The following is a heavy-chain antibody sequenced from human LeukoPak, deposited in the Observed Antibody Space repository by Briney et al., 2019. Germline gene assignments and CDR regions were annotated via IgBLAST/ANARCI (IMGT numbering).Heavy chain of an antibody. CDR2: INPNGGGT. Sequence: ASVKVSCKASGYTFTGYYMHWVRQAPGHGLEWLGWINPNGGGTNYAQKFQGRVTITADKSTSIAYMELSSLRSEDTAVYYCASGEGCSSNSCTLNYWGQGTLVTVSS. CDR3: ASGEGCSSNSCTLNY. J-gene: IGHJ4*02. D-gene: IGHD2-2*01. CDR1: GYTFTGYY. V-gene: IGHV1-2*02.